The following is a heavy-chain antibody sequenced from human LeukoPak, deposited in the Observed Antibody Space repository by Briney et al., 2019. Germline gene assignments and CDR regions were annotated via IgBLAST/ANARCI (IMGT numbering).Heavy chain of an antibody. CDR2: ISSSSSYI. Sequence: PGGSLRLSCAASGFTFRSFAMSWVRQAPGKGLEWISSISSSSSYIFNADSVRGRFTISRDNAKNSLFLQMNTLRAEDTAVYYCARDVVGYYDSSGYYLSAFDIWGQGTMVTVSS. D-gene: IGHD3-22*01. J-gene: IGHJ3*02. V-gene: IGHV3-21*01. CDR3: ARDVVGYYDSSGYYLSAFDI. CDR1: GFTFRSFA.